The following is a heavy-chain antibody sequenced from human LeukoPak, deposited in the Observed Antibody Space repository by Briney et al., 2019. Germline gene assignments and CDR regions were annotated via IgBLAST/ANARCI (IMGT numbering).Heavy chain of an antibody. CDR3: STIYSGSYSVY. D-gene: IGHD1-26*01. CDR2: ISSSGSTI. V-gene: IGHV3-48*03. Sequence: GGSLRLSCAASGITFSSYEMNWVRQAPGKGLEWVSYISSSGSTIYYADSAKGRFTISRDNAKNSLYLQMNSLRAEDTAVYYCSTIYSGSYSVYWGQGTLVTVSS. J-gene: IGHJ4*02. CDR1: GITFSSYE.